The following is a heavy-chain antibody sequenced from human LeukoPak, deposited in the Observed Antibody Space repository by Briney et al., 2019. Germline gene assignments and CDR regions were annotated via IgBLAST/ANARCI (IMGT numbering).Heavy chain of an antibody. D-gene: IGHD3-3*01. CDR2: MNPNSGNT. V-gene: IGHV1-8*03. CDR3: ARAYYDFWSGYYKGPFDY. CDR1: GYTFTSYD. Sequence: ASVKVSCKASGYTFTSYDINWVRQATGQGLEWMGWMNPNSGNTGYAQKFQGRVTITRNTSISTAYMELSSLRSEDTAVYYCARAYYDFWSGYYKGPFDYWGQGTLVTVSS. J-gene: IGHJ4*02.